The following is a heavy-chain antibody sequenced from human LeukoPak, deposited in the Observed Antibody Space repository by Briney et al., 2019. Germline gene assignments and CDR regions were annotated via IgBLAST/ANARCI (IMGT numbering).Heavy chain of an antibody. D-gene: IGHD2-15*01. CDR1: GYTFTDYY. J-gene: IGHJ6*02. Sequence: ASVKVSCKASGYTFTDYYMHWVRQAPGQGLEWMGGINPNSGDTNFAQKFQGRVTMTRDTSISTAYMELSRLRSDDTAVFYCARFPHCSGGSCYSFYGMDVWGQGTTVSVSS. CDR3: ARFPHCSGGSCYSFYGMDV. CDR2: INPNSGDT. V-gene: IGHV1-2*02.